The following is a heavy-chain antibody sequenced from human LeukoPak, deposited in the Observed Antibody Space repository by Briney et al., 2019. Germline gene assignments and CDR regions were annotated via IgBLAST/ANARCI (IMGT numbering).Heavy chain of an antibody. V-gene: IGHV4-61*01. D-gene: IGHD6-19*01. CDR3: ARGSGWYQGLRAFDI. Sequence: PSETLSLTCTVSGGSVSSGSYYWSWIRQPPGKGLEWIGYIYYSGSTNYNPSLKSRVTISVDTSKNQFSLKLSSVTAADTAVYYCARGSGWYQGLRAFDIWGQGTMVTVSS. J-gene: IGHJ3*02. CDR1: GGSVSSGSYY. CDR2: IYYSGST.